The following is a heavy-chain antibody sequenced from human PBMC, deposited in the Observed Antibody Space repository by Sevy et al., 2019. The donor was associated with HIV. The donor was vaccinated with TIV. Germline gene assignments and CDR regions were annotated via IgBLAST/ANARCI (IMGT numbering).Heavy chain of an antibody. D-gene: IGHD6-6*01. CDR2: FYFTGNT. CDR1: GGSISSYF. CDR3: ARDSTARPRVLDY. Sequence: SETLSLTCSVSGGSISSYFWTWVRQSPGKGLEWIGNFYFTGNTDYSPSLKSRVTLSLDTSKSKFSLTLKSVTAADTAIYFCARDSTARPRVLDYWGQGTLVTVSS. V-gene: IGHV4-59*01. J-gene: IGHJ4*02.